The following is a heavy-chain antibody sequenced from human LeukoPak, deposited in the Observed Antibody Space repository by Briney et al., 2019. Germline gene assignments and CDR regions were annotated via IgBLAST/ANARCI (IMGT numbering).Heavy chain of an antibody. CDR1: GFTLSSYG. D-gene: IGHD2-8*01. CDR2: IRYDGSNK. J-gene: IGHJ6*03. V-gene: IGHV3-30*02. CDR3: AKDRCSNGIGCYYYYMDV. Sequence: PGGSLRLSCAASGFTLSSYGMHWVRQAPGKGLEWVAFIRYDGSNKYYADSVKGRFTISRDNSKNTLYLQMNSLRAEDTAVYYCAKDRCSNGIGCYYYYMDVWGKGTTVTISS.